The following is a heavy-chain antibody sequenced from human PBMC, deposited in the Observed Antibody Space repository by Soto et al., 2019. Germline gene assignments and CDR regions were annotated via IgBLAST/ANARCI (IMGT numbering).Heavy chain of an antibody. V-gene: IGHV3-13*01. CDR2: IGTAGDT. J-gene: IGHJ6*02. CDR1: GFTFSSYY. D-gene: IGHD2-2*01. CDR3: ARDRVGYCSSTSCSNYYGMDV. Sequence: GGSLILSCAASGFTFSSYYMHWVRQATGKGLEWVSAIGTAGDTYYPGSVKGRFTISRENAKNSLYLQMNSLRAEDTAVYYCARDRVGYCSSTSCSNYYGMDVWGQGTTVTVSS.